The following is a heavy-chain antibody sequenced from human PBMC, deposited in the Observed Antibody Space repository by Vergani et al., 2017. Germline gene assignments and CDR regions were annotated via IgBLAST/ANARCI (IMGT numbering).Heavy chain of an antibody. Sequence: QVQLVESGGGVVQPGESLRLSCAASGFPFSTYGIHWVRQAPGKGLEWVAFIQKDGIDKFYADSVRGRFTISRDISKNTLYLEMNSRSAEDTALYHCVKEHPVVDEWGRGALVSVS. CDR1: GFPFSTYG. CDR2: IQKDGIDK. J-gene: IGHJ4*02. V-gene: IGHV3-30*02. CDR3: VKEHPVVDE.